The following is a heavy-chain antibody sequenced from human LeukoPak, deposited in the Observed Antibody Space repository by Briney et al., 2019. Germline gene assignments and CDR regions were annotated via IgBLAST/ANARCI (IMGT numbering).Heavy chain of an antibody. CDR3: ARDPLRGYSTRFDY. D-gene: IGHD2-21*01. Sequence: PSETLSLTCAVYGGSFSGYYWSWIRQPPGKGLGWIGEINHSGSTNYNPSLKSRVTISVDTSKNQFSLKLSSVTAADTAVYYCARDPLRGYSTRFDYWGQGTLVTVSS. V-gene: IGHV4-34*01. J-gene: IGHJ4*02. CDR2: INHSGST. CDR1: GGSFSGYY.